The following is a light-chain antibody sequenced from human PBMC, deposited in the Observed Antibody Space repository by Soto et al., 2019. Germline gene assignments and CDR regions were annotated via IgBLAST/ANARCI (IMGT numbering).Light chain of an antibody. CDR1: QSVGSH. V-gene: IGKV3-15*01. J-gene: IGKJ2*01. CDR2: ETS. Sequence: ETVMTQSPATLSVSPGERATLSCRASQSVGSHLAWYQQIPGQTPRLLIFETSVRATGVPARFSGSGSGTEFTLTINGLQSEDFAVYYCQQYHDWPPYTLGQGTKLEIK. CDR3: QQYHDWPPYT.